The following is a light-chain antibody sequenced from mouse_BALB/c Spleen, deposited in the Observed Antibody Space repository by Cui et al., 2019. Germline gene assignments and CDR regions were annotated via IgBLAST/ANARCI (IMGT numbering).Light chain of an antibody. CDR3: QHFWGTPFT. CDR1: ENIYSN. V-gene: IGKV12-46*01. CDR2: GAT. Sequence: DIQMTQSPAPLTVSVGETVTITCRASENIYSNLAWYQQKQGKSPQLLVYGATNLADGVPSRFSGSGSGTQYSLKINSLQSEDFGSYYCQHFWGTPFTFGSGTKLEIK. J-gene: IGKJ4*01.